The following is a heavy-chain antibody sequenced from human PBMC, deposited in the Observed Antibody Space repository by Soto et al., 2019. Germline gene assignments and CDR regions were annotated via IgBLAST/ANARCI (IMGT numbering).Heavy chain of an antibody. D-gene: IGHD3-22*01. J-gene: IGHJ4*02. CDR1: GFTFSSYW. Sequence: GGSLRLSCAASGFTFSSYWMHWVRQAPGKGLVWVSRINSDGSSTSYADSVKGRFTISRDNAKNTLYLQMNSLRAEDTAVYYCARDPETGAYDSNNFDYWGQGTLVTVSS. CDR3: ARDPETGAYDSNNFDY. V-gene: IGHV3-74*01. CDR2: INSDGSST.